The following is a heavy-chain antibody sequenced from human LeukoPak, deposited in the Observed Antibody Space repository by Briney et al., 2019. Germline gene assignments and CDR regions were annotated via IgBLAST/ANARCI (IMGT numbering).Heavy chain of an antibody. V-gene: IGHV3-30-3*01. CDR2: ISYDGSNK. CDR3: ARDRNKYSSSPEWGDIDY. J-gene: IGHJ4*02. CDR1: GFTLSSYA. D-gene: IGHD6-13*01. Sequence: PGRSLRLSRAASGFTLSSYAMHWVRQAPGKGLECVAVISYDGSNKYYADSLKGRFTISRDNSKNTLYLQMNSLRAEDTAVYYCARDRNKYSSSPEWGDIDYWGRGTLVTVSS.